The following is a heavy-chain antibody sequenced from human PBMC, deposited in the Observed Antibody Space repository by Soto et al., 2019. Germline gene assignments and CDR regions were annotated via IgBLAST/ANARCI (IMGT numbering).Heavy chain of an antibody. CDR1: GGSISSGDYY. V-gene: IGHV4-30-4*01. J-gene: IGHJ6*02. D-gene: IGHD6-19*01. CDR3: ARGRRYSSGPPHYGMDV. Sequence: QVQLQESGPGLVKPSQTLSLTCTVSGGSISSGDYYWSWIRQPPGKGLEWIGYIYYSGSTYYNPSLKSRVTRSVDTSKNQFSLKLSSVTAADTAVYYCARGRRYSSGPPHYGMDVWGQGTTVTVSS. CDR2: IYYSGST.